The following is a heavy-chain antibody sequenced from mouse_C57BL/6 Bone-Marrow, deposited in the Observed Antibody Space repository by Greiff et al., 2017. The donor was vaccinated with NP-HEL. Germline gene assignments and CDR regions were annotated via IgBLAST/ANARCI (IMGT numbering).Heavy chain of an antibody. CDR2: INPNNGGT. V-gene: IGHV1-26*01. J-gene: IGHJ3*01. CDR3: ASPDYYGSSYRFAY. D-gene: IGHD1-1*01. Sequence: EVQLQQSGPELVKPGASVKISCKASGYTFTDYYMNWVKQSHGKSLEWIGDINPNNGGTSYNQKFKGKATLTVDKSSSTAYMELRSLTSEDSAVYYCASPDYYGSSYRFAYWGQGTLVTVSA. CDR1: GYTFTDYY.